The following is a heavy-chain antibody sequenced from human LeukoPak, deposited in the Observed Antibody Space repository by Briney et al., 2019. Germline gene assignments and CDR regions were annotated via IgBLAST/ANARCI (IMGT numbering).Heavy chain of an antibody. J-gene: IGHJ4*02. Sequence: PGGSLRLSCAASGFTFSSYWMHWVRQAPGKGLVWVSRINSDGSSTSYADSVKGRFTISRDNAKNSLYLQMNSLRAEDTAVYYCARGRGSSWPGSDYFDYWGQGTLVTVSS. D-gene: IGHD6-13*01. CDR2: INSDGSST. CDR3: ARGRGSSWPGSDYFDY. CDR1: GFTFSSYW. V-gene: IGHV3-74*01.